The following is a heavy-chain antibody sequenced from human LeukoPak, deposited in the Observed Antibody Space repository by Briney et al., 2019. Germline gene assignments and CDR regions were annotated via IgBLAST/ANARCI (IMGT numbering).Heavy chain of an antibody. D-gene: IGHD3-22*01. CDR3: ARHGATYYSDSMGVFGASDI. CDR1: GYSISSGYY. J-gene: IGHJ3*02. Sequence: SETLSLTCAVSGYSISSGYYWGWIRQPPGKGLEWIGSIYHSGSTYYNPSLKSRVTISVDTSKNQFFLKLSSVTAADTAVYYCARHGATYYSDSMGVFGASDIWGQGTMVTASS. CDR2: IYHSGST. V-gene: IGHV4-38-2*01.